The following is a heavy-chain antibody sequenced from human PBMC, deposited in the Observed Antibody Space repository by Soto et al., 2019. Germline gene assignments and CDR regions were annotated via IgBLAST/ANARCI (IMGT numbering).Heavy chain of an antibody. CDR3: ARPVAAGITYYFDA. J-gene: IGHJ4*02. CDR1: AFSLSTSGVG. CDR2: IYWDDDK. D-gene: IGHD2-21*01. V-gene: IGHV2-5*02. Sequence: QITLKESGPTLVKPTQTLTLTCTFSAFSLSTSGVGVGWIRQPPGKALEWLTFIYWDDDKRYSPSLKSRLTISNDPSKTQVVLTMTNMDPVDTATYYCARPVAAGITYYFDAWGQGTLVTVSS.